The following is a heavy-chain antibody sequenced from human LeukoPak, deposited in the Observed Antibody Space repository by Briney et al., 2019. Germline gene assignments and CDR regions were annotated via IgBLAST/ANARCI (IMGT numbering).Heavy chain of an antibody. Sequence: GGSLRLSCAASGFTFSTYAMHWVRQAPGKGLEWVAVISYDGSNKYYAGSVKGRFTISRDNSKNTLYLQMNTLRAEDTSVYYCARDRGSNYYYYGMDVWGQGTTVTVSS. CDR1: GFTFSTYA. D-gene: IGHD2-15*01. CDR2: ISYDGSNK. CDR3: ARDRGSNYYYYGMDV. J-gene: IGHJ6*02. V-gene: IGHV3-30-3*01.